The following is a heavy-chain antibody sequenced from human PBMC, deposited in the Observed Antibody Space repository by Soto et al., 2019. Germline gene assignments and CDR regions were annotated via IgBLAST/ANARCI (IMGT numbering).Heavy chain of an antibody. D-gene: IGHD3-9*01. V-gene: IGHV2-5*02. CDR1: GFSLSSTGVG. J-gene: IGHJ5*01. CDR2: IYWGDDK. Sequence: YGPTLVNPTQTLTLTCTFSGFSLSSTGVGVGWIRQPPGKALEWLAFIYWGDDKRYSPSLKNRLTITKDTSKNQVVLTLTNMDPVDTATYYCAHGYIGSHWFQTWLDSWGQGTLVTVS. CDR3: AHGYIGSHWFQTWLDS.